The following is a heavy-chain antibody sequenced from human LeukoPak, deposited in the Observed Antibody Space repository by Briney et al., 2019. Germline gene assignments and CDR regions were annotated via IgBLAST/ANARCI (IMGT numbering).Heavy chain of an antibody. Sequence: SETLPLTCTVSGGSISSGSYYWSWIRQPAGKGLEWIGRIYTSGSTNYNPSLKSRVTISVDTSKNQFSLKLSSVTAADTAVYYCARAGAPHGIFDYWGQGTLVTVSS. CDR1: GGSISSGSYY. V-gene: IGHV4-61*02. J-gene: IGHJ4*02. D-gene: IGHD7-27*01. CDR3: ARAGAPHGIFDY. CDR2: IYTSGST.